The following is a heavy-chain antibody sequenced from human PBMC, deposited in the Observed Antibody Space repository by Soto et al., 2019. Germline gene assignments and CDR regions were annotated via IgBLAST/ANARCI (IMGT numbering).Heavy chain of an antibody. CDR2: ISSSGSTI. CDR3: ARDHRYSGYDFRVIAGSYYYYGMDV. J-gene: IGHJ6*02. V-gene: IGHV3-48*03. Sequence: EVQLVESGGGLVQPGGSLRLSCAASGFTFSSYEMNWVRQAPGKGLEWVSYISSSGSTIYYADSVKGRFTMSRDNAKNSLYLQMNSLRAEDTAVYYCARDHRYSGYDFRVIAGSYYYYGMDVWGQGTTVTVSS. CDR1: GFTFSSYE. D-gene: IGHD5-12*01.